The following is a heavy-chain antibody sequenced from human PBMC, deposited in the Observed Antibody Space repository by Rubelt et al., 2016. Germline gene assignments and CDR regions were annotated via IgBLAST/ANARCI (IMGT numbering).Heavy chain of an antibody. V-gene: IGHV1-2*04. Sequence: QVQLVQSGAEVKKPGASVKVSCKASGYTFTGYYMHWVRQAPGQGLEWMGWINPNSGGTTYAQKFQGWVTMTRDTSISTAEMERSRLRDDDTAVDYWARAICEPVGYSSSSNFLYYYGMDVWGQGTTVTVSS. D-gene: IGHD6-6*01. J-gene: IGHJ6*02. CDR2: INPNSGGT. CDR1: GYTFTGYY. CDR3: ARAICEPVGYSSSSNFLYYYGMDV.